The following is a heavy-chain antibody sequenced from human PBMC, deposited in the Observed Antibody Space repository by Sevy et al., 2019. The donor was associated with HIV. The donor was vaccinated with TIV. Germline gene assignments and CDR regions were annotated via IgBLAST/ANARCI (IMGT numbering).Heavy chain of an antibody. D-gene: IGHD3-22*01. Sequence: GGSLRLSCAASGFDFSTYDMHWVRQAPGKGLEWVAFISFDGSDKWYVDSVKGRFTISRDKSKNTLYVQMKTLRDEDTAGYYCAKRERSYYDSSGNYDAFDVWGQGTSVTVSS. CDR2: ISFDGSDK. CDR1: GFDFSTYD. CDR3: AKRERSYYDSSGNYDAFDV. J-gene: IGHJ3*01. V-gene: IGHV3-30*02.